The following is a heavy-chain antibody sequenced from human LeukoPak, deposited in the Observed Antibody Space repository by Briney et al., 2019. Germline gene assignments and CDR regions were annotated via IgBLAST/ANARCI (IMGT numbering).Heavy chain of an antibody. J-gene: IGHJ4*02. V-gene: IGHV1-2*02. Sequence: ASVKVSCKASAYTFTGYYIHWVRQAPGQGLEWMGCINPNTGGTTYAQKFHGRVTMTRDTSISTAYMELRSLRSDDTAVYYCARDPSSGRDFDYWGQGTLVTVSS. CDR3: ARDPSSGRDFDY. CDR1: AYTFTGYY. CDR2: INPNTGGT. D-gene: IGHD1-26*01.